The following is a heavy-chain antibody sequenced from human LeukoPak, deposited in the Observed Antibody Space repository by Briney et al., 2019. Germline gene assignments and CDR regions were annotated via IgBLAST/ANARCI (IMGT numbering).Heavy chain of an antibody. CDR2: IIPIFGTA. CDR3: AREMRGNEQQLAYFDY. J-gene: IGHJ4*02. D-gene: IGHD6-13*01. V-gene: IGHV1-69*13. Sequence: ASVKVSCKASGGTFSSYGISWVRQAPGQGLEWMGGIIPIFGTANYAQKFQGRVTITADESTSTAYMELSSLRSEDTAVYYCAREMRGNEQQLAYFDYWGQGTLVTVSS. CDR1: GGTFSSYG.